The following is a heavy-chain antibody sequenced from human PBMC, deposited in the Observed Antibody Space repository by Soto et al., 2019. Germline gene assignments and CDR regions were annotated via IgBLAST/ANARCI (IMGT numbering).Heavy chain of an antibody. D-gene: IGHD6-6*01. J-gene: IGHJ6*02. CDR3: AGRARSPYYYYGMDV. CDR1: GYSFTSYW. Sequence: GESLKISCKGSGYSFTSYWISWVRQMPGKGLEWMGRIDPSDSYTNYSPSFQGHVTISADKSISTAYLQWSSLKASDTAMYYCAGRARSPYYYYGMDVWGQGTTVTVSS. V-gene: IGHV5-10-1*01. CDR2: IDPSDSYT.